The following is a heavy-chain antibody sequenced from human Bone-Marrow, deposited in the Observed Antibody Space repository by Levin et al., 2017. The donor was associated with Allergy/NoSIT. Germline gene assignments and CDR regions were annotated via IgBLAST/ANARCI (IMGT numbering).Heavy chain of an antibody. Sequence: GGSLRLSCAASGFTFSSYWMSWVRQAPGKGLEWVANIKQDGSEKYYVDSVKGRFTISRDNAKNSLYLQMNSLRAEDTAVYYCARPVRGLVRTKPYYYGMDVWGQGTTVTVSS. D-gene: IGHD3/OR15-3a*01. CDR1: GFTFSSYW. V-gene: IGHV3-7*01. CDR3: ARPVRGLVRTKPYYYGMDV. J-gene: IGHJ6*02. CDR2: IKQDGSEK.